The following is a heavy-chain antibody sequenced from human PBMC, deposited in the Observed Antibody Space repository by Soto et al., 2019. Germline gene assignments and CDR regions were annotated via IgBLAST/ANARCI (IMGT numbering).Heavy chain of an antibody. CDR3: AGGEGTLYYYYYGMDV. Sequence: SVKVSCKASGGTFSSYAISWVRQAPGQGLEWVGGIIPIFGTANYAQKFQGRVTITADESTSTAYMELSRLRSEDTAVYYCAGGEGTLYYYYYGMDVWGQGTTVTVSS. CDR1: GGTFSSYA. CDR2: IIPIFGTA. D-gene: IGHD1-26*01. V-gene: IGHV1-69*13. J-gene: IGHJ6*02.